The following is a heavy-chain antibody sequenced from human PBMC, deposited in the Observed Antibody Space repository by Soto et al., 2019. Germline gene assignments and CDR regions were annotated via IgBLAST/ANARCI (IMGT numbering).Heavy chain of an antibody. D-gene: IGHD5-12*01. CDR2: IRSKANSYAT. V-gene: IGHV3-73*01. CDR3: TSFLRDGYNYSDY. CDR1: GFTFSGSA. Sequence: GGSLRLSCAASGFTFSGSAMHWVRQASGKGLEWVGRIRSKANSYATAYAASVKGRFTISRDDSKNTAYLQMNSLKTEDTAVYYCTSFLRDGYNYSDYCGHRTLVTVSS. J-gene: IGHJ4*01.